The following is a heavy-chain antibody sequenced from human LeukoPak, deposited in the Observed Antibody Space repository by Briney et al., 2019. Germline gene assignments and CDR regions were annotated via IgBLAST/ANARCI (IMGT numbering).Heavy chain of an antibody. Sequence: SETLSLTCTVSGGSISSYYWSWIRQPAGKGLEWIGRIYTSGSTNYNPSLKSRVTISVDTSKNQFSLKLSSVTAADTAVHYCARGTYYYDRFDYWGQGTLVTVSS. D-gene: IGHD3-22*01. V-gene: IGHV4-4*07. CDR1: GGSISSYY. J-gene: IGHJ4*02. CDR3: ARGTYYYDRFDY. CDR2: IYTSGST.